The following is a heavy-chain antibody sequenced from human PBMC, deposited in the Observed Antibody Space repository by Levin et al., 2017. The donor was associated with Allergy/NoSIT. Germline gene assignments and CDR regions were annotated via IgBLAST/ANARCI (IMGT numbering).Heavy chain of an antibody. V-gene: IGHV3-49*04. CDR1: GFIFRDYA. D-gene: IGHD3-22*01. Sequence: PGGSLRLSCTVSGFIFRDYAISWVRQAPGKGLEWVAFIRNKEYGEKTQYAASVQGRFTISSDDSTGIAYLQMNSLTIEDTAVYYCIRGYSGYYAEYFYHWGQGTVVTVSS. J-gene: IGHJ1*01. CDR3: IRGYSGYYAEYFYH. CDR2: IRNKEYGEKT.